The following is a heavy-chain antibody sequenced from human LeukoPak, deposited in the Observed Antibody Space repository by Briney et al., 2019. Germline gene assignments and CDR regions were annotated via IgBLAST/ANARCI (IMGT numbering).Heavy chain of an antibody. CDR3: ASVSSGWPGLFDY. J-gene: IGHJ4*02. D-gene: IGHD6-19*01. Sequence: PSETLSLTCTVSGGSISSSSYYWGWIRQPPGKGLEWIGSIYYSGSTYYNPSLKSRVTISVDTSKNQFSLKLSSVTAADTAVYYCASVSSGWPGLFDYWGQGTLVTVSS. V-gene: IGHV4-39*07. CDR1: GGSISSSSYY. CDR2: IYYSGST.